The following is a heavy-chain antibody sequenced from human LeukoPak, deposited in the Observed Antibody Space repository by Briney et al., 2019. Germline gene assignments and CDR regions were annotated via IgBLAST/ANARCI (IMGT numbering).Heavy chain of an antibody. J-gene: IGHJ6*02. CDR2: IIPIFGTA. D-gene: IGHD4-11*01. V-gene: IGHV1-69*13. Sequence: GASVKVSCKASGGTFSSYAISWVRQAPGQGLEWMGGIIPIFGTANYAQKFQGRVTITADESTSTAYMELSSLRSEVTAVYYCARRILDSTVTDLGMDVWGQGTTVTVSS. CDR1: GGTFSSYA. CDR3: ARRILDSTVTDLGMDV.